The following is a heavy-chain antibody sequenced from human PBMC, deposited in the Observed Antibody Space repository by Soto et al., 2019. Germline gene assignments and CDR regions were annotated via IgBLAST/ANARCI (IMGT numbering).Heavy chain of an antibody. D-gene: IGHD4-4*01. CDR1: GFTFDDYA. V-gene: IGHV3-9*01. CDR2: ISWNSGSI. J-gene: IGHJ6*02. Sequence: GGSLRLSCAASGFTFDDYAMHWVRQAPGKGLEWVSGISWNSGSIGYADSVKGRYTISRDNAKNSLYLQMNSLRAEDTALYYCTGAVTTPVYYYYYGMDVWGQGTTVTVSS. CDR3: TGAVTTPVYYYYYGMDV.